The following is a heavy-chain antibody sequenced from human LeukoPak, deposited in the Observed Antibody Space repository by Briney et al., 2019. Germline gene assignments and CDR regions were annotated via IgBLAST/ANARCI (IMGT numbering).Heavy chain of an antibody. V-gene: IGHV1-69*13. D-gene: IGHD3-3*01. CDR2: IIPIFGTA. Sequence: ASVKVSCKASGGTFSSYAISWVRQAPGQGLEWMGGIIPIFGTANYAQKFQGRVTITADESTSTAYMELSRLRSDDTAVYYCARVLSRSALRFLVYWGQGTLVTVSS. CDR1: GGTFSSYA. CDR3: ARVLSRSALRFLVY. J-gene: IGHJ4*02.